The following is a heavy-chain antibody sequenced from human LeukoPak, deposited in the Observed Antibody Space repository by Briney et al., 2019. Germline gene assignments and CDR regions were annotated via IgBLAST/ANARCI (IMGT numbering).Heavy chain of an antibody. J-gene: IGHJ4*02. CDR1: GFTFSSYS. V-gene: IGHV3-23*01. Sequence: GGSLRLSCAASGFTFSSYSMNWVRQAPGKGLEWVSAISGSGGSTYYADSVKGRFTISRDNSKNTLYLQMNSLRAEDTAVYYCATPYSYGENFDYWGQGTLVTVSS. CDR3: ATPYSYGENFDY. CDR2: ISGSGGST. D-gene: IGHD5-18*01.